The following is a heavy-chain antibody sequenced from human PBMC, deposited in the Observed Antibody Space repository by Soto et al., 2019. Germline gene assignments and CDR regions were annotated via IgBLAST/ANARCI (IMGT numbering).Heavy chain of an antibody. D-gene: IGHD6-19*01. CDR2: ISYDGSNK. CDR1: GFTFSSYA. CDR3: ARPLWSSGWYADDY. V-gene: IGHV3-30-3*01. J-gene: IGHJ4*02. Sequence: GGSLRLSCAASGFTFSSYAMHWVRQAPGKGLEWVAVISYDGSNKYYADSVKGRFTISRDNSKNTLYLQMNSLRAEDTAVYYCARPLWSSGWYADDYWGQGTLVTVS.